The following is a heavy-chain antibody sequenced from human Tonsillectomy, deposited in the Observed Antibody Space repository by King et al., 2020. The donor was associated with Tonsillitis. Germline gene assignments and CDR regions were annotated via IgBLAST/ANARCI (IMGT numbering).Heavy chain of an antibody. V-gene: IGHV4-4*07. Sequence: QLQESGPGLVKPSETLSLTCTVSSGSISSYYWSWIRQPAGKGLEWIGRIYTSGSTNYNPSLKSRLTMSVDTSKNQFSLRLSSVTAADTAVYYYARGWDTARGFDYWGQGTLVTVSS. J-gene: IGHJ4*02. D-gene: IGHD5-18*01. CDR3: ARGWDTARGFDY. CDR1: SGSISSYY. CDR2: IYTSGST.